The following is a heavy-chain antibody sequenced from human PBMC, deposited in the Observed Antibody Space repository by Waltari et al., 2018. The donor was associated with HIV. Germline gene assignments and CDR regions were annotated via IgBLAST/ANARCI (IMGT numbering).Heavy chain of an antibody. CDR1: GGAISRGIYF. CDR2: THDNGTT. J-gene: IGHJ1*01. D-gene: IGHD6-19*01. V-gene: IGHV4-39*01. Sequence: QLQLRESGPGLVQPSGTLSPSCIVSGGAISRGIYFGGWFRQPPGKGLEAIGSTHDNGTTHYNPSLKSRVTISIDTSKNQFSLKVTSVTAADTAAYYCARKGWLGGRYFQHWGLGTLVTVSS. CDR3: ARKGWLGGRYFQH.